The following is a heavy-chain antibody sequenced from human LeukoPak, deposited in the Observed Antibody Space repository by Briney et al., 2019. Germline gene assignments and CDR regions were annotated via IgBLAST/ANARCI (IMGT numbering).Heavy chain of an antibody. Sequence: GALRLSCAASGFTFSSYSMNWVRQAPGKGLEWVSSISSSSSSIYYADSVKGRFTISRDNAKNSLYLQMNSLRAEDTAVYYCAGHYGGSPIDYWGQGTLVTVSS. CDR1: GFTFSSYS. J-gene: IGHJ4*02. V-gene: IGHV3-21*01. D-gene: IGHD4-23*01. CDR2: ISSSSSSI. CDR3: AGHYGGSPIDY.